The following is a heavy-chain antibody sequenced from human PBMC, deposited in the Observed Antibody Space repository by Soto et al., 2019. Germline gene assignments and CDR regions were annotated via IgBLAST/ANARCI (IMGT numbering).Heavy chain of an antibody. CDR2: IYWDDDK. V-gene: IGHV2-5*02. CDR3: SRAVSWYYGWFDP. D-gene: IGHD3-3*01. J-gene: IGHJ5*02. Sequence: QITLKESGPTLVKPTQTLTLTCNFSGFSLSARGVGVGWVRQPPGKSLEWLALIYWDDDKRYNPSLKSRLSITKETSKNQVVLTMTNMDAADTATYYCSRAVSWYYGWFDPWGQGTLVTVSS. CDR1: GFSLSARGVG.